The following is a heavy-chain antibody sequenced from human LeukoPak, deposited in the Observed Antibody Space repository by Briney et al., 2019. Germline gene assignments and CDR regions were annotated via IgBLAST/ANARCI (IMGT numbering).Heavy chain of an antibody. CDR2: INPSGGST. V-gene: IGHV1-46*01. CDR1: GYTLTELS. CDR3: ARDLQRWPLPGDY. J-gene: IGHJ4*02. D-gene: IGHD5-24*01. Sequence: GASVNVSFTVSGYTLTELSMHWVRQAPGQGLEWMGIINPSGGSTSYAQKFQGRVTMTRDTSTSTVYMELSSLRSEDTAVYYCARDLQRWPLPGDYWGQGTLVTVSS.